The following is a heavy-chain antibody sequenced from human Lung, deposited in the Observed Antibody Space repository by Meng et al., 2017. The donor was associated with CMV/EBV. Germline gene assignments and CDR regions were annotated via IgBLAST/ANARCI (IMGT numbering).Heavy chain of an antibody. CDR1: GFTFSSCT. CDR3: ARDSAVAQVWSWPRATHHYGMNV. J-gene: IGHJ6*02. Sequence: GGSLRLSCAASGFTFSSCTMNWVRQAPGKGLEWVSSISSSSGYIDYADSVKGRFTISRDNATNSLYLQMNSLRAEDTAVYYCARDSAVAQVWSWPRATHHYGMNVSGQRPSVPFSS. D-gene: IGHD5-18*01. V-gene: IGHV3-21*06. CDR2: ISSSSGYI.